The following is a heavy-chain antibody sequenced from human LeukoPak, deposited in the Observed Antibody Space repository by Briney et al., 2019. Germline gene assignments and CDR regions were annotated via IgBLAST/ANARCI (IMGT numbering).Heavy chain of an antibody. J-gene: IGHJ4*02. V-gene: IGHV3-21*04. CDR3: AKGLRLGVVSTAVDY. D-gene: IGHD3-16*01. Sequence: GGSLRLSCAASGFTFSSDSMNWGRQAPGKGLEWVSSISSSSKYIYYADSVKGRFTISRDNSKNTLYLQMNSLRAEDTAVYYCAKGLRLGVVSTAVDYWGQGTLVTVSS. CDR2: ISSSSKYI. CDR1: GFTFSSDS.